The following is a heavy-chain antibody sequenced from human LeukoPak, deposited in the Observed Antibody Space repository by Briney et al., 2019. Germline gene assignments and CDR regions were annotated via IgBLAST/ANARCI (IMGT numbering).Heavy chain of an antibody. D-gene: IGHD2-8*01. CDR2: INPNSGGT. J-gene: IGHJ4*02. CDR1: GYTFTGYY. Sequence: ASVKVSCKASGYTFTGYYMHWVRQAPGQGLEWMGWINPNSGGTNYAQKFQGRVTMTRDTSISTAYMELSRLRSDDTAVYYCARESTNGVLSDYWGQGTLVTVSS. V-gene: IGHV1-2*02. CDR3: ARESTNGVLSDY.